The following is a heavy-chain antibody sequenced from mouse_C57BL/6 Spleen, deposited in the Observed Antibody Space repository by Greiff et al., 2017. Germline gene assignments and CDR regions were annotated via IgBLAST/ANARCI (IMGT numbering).Heavy chain of an antibody. CDR1: GYTFTSYW. D-gene: IGHD4-1*01. J-gene: IGHJ2*01. Sequence: QVQLQQPGAELVRPGSSVKLSCKASGYTFTSYWMHWVKQRPIQGLEWIGNIDPSDSETHYNQKFKDKDTLTVDKSSRTAYMPLSSLPSEDSAVXFCARFLGGGGSYYFDYWGQGTTLTVSS. CDR3: ARFLGGGGSYYFDY. V-gene: IGHV1-52*01. CDR2: IDPSDSET.